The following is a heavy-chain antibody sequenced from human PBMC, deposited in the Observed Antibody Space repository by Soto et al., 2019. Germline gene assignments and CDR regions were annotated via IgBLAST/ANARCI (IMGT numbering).Heavy chain of an antibody. D-gene: IGHD3-16*01. V-gene: IGHV4-59*01. Sequence: SETLSLTCAVSGDSINNSYWSWIRQSPEKGLEWIGYMYYNGNINYNPSLKSRVTISIDTSKNQFSLTLKSVTAADTAVYYCASGGNWFDPWGQGVLVTVSS. CDR3: ASGGNWFDP. J-gene: IGHJ5*02. CDR2: MYYNGNI. CDR1: GDSINNSY.